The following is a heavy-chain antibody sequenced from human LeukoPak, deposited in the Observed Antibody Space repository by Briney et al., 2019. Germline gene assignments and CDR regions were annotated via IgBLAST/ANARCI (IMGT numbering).Heavy chain of an antibody. V-gene: IGHV3-30*18. CDR3: AKDTYSSSSPGSDY. CDR2: ISYDGSNK. D-gene: IGHD6-6*01. CDR1: GFTFSSYG. Sequence: GGSLRLSCAASGFTFSSYGMHWVRQAPGKGLEWVAVISYDGSNKYYADSVKGRFTISRDNSKNTLSLQVSSLRAEDTAVYYCAKDTYSSSSPGSDYWGQGTLVTASS. J-gene: IGHJ4*02.